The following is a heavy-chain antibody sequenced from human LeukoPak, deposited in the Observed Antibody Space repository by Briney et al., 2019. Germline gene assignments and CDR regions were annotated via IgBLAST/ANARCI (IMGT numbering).Heavy chain of an antibody. CDR2: SYYYGRT. V-gene: IGHV4-59*01. D-gene: IGHD5-12*01. Sequence: SETLSLTCTVSGGSISTYYWSWIRQPPGKGLEWIGFSYYYGRTSYNPSLKSRVIISVDASKNQFSLRLASVTTADTAVYFCARGGGYSGYDNYFDYWGQGALVTVSS. CDR1: GGSISTYY. CDR3: ARGGGYSGYDNYFDY. J-gene: IGHJ4*02.